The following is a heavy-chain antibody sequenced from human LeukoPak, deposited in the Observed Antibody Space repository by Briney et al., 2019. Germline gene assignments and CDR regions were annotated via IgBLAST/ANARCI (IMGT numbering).Heavy chain of an antibody. CDR2: IWYDGRTK. Sequence: GGSLRLSCAASGFTFSNYAMHWVRQAPGKGLEWVALIWYDGRTKFHADSVKGRFTISRDNSKNTLYLQMDSLRDEDTAVYYCAREWGRIAVAGGPGYWGQGTRVTVSS. D-gene: IGHD6-19*01. CDR3: AREWGRIAVAGGPGY. V-gene: IGHV3-30-3*01. CDR1: GFTFSNYA. J-gene: IGHJ4*02.